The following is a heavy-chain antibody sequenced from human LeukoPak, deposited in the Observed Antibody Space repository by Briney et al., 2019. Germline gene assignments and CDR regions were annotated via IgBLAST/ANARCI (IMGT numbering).Heavy chain of an antibody. CDR2: IYPGDSDT. D-gene: IGHD5-18*01. CDR3: ARASIEYSYAPFDY. V-gene: IGHV5-51*01. CDR1: GYSFSSYW. Sequence: GESLKISCKGSGYSFSSYWIGWVRQMPGKGLEWMGIIYPGDSDTKYSPSFQGQVTISADKSISTAYLQWSSLKASDTAMYYCARASIEYSYAPFDYWGQGTLVTVSS. J-gene: IGHJ4*02.